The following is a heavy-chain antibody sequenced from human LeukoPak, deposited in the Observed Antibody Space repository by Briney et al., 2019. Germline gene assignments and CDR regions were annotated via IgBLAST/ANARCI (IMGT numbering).Heavy chain of an antibody. Sequence: GGSLRLSCAASGFTFSDNYMTWVRQAPGKGLEWVSYISSSGRTIYYADSVKGRFTISRDNAKNSLYLQMNSLRAEDTAVYYCARGPPYGSGSYYNGPNWGQGTLVTVSS. D-gene: IGHD3-10*01. V-gene: IGHV3-11*04. CDR3: ARGPPYGSGSYYNGPN. CDR1: GFTFSDNY. CDR2: ISSSGRTI. J-gene: IGHJ4*02.